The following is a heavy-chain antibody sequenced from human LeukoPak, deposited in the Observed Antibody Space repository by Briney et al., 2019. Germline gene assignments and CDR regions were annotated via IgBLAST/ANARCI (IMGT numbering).Heavy chain of an antibody. CDR1: GYSFSNFA. J-gene: IGHJ6*03. CDR2: ISGSGGNT. D-gene: IGHD3-16*01. Sequence: QPGGSLRLSCAASGYSFSNFAMSWVRLAPGKGLEWVSSISGSGGNTYYADSVNGRVTISRDNSMDTLYLHINGLRVEDTATYFCAKSGSWGYHFYYYHLDAWGKGTTVTVSS. V-gene: IGHV3-23*01. CDR3: AKSGSWGYHFYYYHLDA.